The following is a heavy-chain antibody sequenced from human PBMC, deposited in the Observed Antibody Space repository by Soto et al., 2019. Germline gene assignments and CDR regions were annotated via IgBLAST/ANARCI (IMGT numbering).Heavy chain of an antibody. J-gene: IGHJ6*02. CDR2: IYYSGST. CDR3: ARDPRKDPTYYDFWSGHVSQGMDV. D-gene: IGHD3-3*01. V-gene: IGHV4-31*03. CDR1: GGSISSGGYY. Sequence: TSETLSLTCTVSGGSISSGGYYWSWIRQHPGKGLEWIGYIYYSGSTYYNPSLKSRVTISVDTSKNQFSLKLSSVTAADTAVYYCARDPRKDPTYYDFWSGHVSQGMDVWGQGTTVTVSS.